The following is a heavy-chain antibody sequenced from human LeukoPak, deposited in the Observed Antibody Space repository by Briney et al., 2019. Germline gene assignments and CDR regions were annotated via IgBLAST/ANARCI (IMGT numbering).Heavy chain of an antibody. J-gene: IGHJ6*03. D-gene: IGHD3-10*01. CDR1: GFTFSSYS. V-gene: IGHV3-48*04. CDR2: ISSSSSTI. CDR3: ARDTAGGPGGYYMDV. Sequence: PGGSLRLSCAASGFTFSSYSMNWVRQAPGKGLEWVSYISSSSSTIYYADSVKGRFTISRDNAKNSLYLQMNSLRAEDTAVYYCARDTAGGPGGYYMDVWGKGTTVTVSS.